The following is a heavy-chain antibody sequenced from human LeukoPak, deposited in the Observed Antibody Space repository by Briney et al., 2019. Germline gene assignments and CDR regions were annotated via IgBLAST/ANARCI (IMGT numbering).Heavy chain of an antibody. CDR3: ARDSRGRGYSNFGGWFDP. CDR2: MNPNSGNT. Sequence: ASVKVSCKASGYTFTSYDINWVRQATGQGLEWMGWMNPNSGNTGYAQKFQGRVTMTRNTSISTAYMELRSLRSDDTAVYYCARDSRGRGYSNFGGWFDPWGQGTLVTVSS. CDR1: GYTFTSYD. D-gene: IGHD4-11*01. J-gene: IGHJ5*02. V-gene: IGHV1-8*01.